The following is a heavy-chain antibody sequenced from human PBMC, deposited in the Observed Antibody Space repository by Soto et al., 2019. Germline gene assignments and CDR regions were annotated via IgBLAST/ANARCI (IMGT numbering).Heavy chain of an antibody. CDR1: GYTFTSYG. V-gene: IGHV1-18*01. CDR3: ASKSGTYLYAFDI. CDR2: ISAYNCNT. J-gene: IGHJ3*02. Sequence: QVQLVQSGAEVKKPGASVKVSCKASGYTFTSYGISWVRQAPGQGLEWMGWISAYNCNTNYAQKLQGRVTITTDTTSCTSFMELRGLRSDDTAVYYCASKSGTYLYAFDILGQGIMVTFSS. D-gene: IGHD1-26*01.